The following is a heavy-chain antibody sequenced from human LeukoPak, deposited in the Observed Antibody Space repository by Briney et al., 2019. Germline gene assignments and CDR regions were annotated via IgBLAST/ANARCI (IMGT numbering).Heavy chain of an antibody. V-gene: IGHV3-21*06. CDR3: ARDSSGWYHWFDP. D-gene: IGHD6-19*01. Sequence: GGSLRLSCAASGFTFSTYSMNWVRQAPGKGLEWVSSISSNSRYIYYADSMRGRFTISRDNAKNSLYLQMNSLKPEDTAVYYCARDSSGWYHWFDPWGQGTLVTVSS. CDR1: GFTFSTYS. CDR2: ISSNSRYI. J-gene: IGHJ5*02.